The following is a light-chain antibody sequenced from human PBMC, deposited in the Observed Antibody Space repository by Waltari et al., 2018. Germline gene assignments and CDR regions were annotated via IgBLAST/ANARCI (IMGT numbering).Light chain of an antibody. CDR3: QQFSSSVMYT. CDR1: RRVRRCR. CDR2: AAS. V-gene: IGKV3-20*01. J-gene: IGKJ2*01. Sequence: ASRRVRRCRMAWYGQKAGQAPTLLIYAASVRATGSPDRFSGSGTGTDFSLTISRVEPEDSAVYYCQQFSSSVMYTFGQGTKVEI.